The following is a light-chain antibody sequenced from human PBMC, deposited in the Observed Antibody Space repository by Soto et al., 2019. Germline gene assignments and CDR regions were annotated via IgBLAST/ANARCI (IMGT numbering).Light chain of an antibody. V-gene: IGLV1-44*01. J-gene: IGLJ1*01. CDR3: AAWDDSLNGPV. Sequence: QSVLTQPPSASGTPGQRVTISWSGSSSNIGSNTVNWYQQLPGTAPKLLIYSNNQRPSGVPDRFSGSKSGTSASLAISGLQSEDEAEYYCAAWDDSLNGPVFGTGTQVTVL. CDR1: SSNIGSNT. CDR2: SNN.